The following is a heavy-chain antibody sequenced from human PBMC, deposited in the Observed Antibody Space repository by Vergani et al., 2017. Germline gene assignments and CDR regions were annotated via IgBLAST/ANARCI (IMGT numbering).Heavy chain of an antibody. CDR1: GGSISAGYYF. D-gene: IGHD4-23*01. Sequence: QVQLQASGPGRVKPSQTLSLTCTMSGGSISAGYYFQSWIRQPAGKGLEWLGHISASGNASHSPSLKTRVSMSVDTSKNQFSLTVTSVTAADTAIYFCARRSGGYYSGGKVHPLRTAFDVWGHGTVVTVSS. CDR2: ISASGNA. V-gene: IGHV4-61*02. J-gene: IGHJ3*01. CDR3: ARRSGGYYSGGKVHPLRTAFDV.